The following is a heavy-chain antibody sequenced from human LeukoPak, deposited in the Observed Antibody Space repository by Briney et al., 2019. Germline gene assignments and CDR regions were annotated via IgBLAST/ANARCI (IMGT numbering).Heavy chain of an antibody. V-gene: IGHV3-23*01. CDR1: GSTFSSYA. D-gene: IGHD5-18*01. J-gene: IGHJ6*02. CDR2: ISGSGGST. CDR3: AKDQVTSSHYYYYGMDV. Sequence: GGSLRLSCAASGSTFSSYAMSWVRQAPGKGLEWVSAISGSGGSTYYADSVKGRFTISRDNSKNTLYLQMNSLRAEDTAVYYCAKDQVTSSHYYYYGMDVWGQGTTVTVSS.